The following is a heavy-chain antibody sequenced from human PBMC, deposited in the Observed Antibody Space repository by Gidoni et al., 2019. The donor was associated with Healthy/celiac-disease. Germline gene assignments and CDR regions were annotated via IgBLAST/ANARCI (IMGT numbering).Heavy chain of an antibody. Sequence: EVQLVESGGGLVKPGGSLRLSCSASGFTFSNAWMNWVRQAPGKGLEWVGRIKSKTDGGKKDYAAPVKGRFTISRDDSKNTLYLQMNSLKTEDTAVYYCTTAAAGTDYWGQGTLVTVSS. CDR3: TTAAAGTDY. CDR1: GFTFSNAW. D-gene: IGHD6-13*01. V-gene: IGHV3-15*07. J-gene: IGHJ4*02. CDR2: IKSKTDGGKK.